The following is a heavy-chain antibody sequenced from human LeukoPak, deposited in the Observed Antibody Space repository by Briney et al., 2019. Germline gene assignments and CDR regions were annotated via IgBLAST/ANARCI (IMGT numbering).Heavy chain of an antibody. J-gene: IGHJ4*02. V-gene: IGHV3-30*04. CDR3: ARGGSYPFDY. CDR1: GGTFSSYA. CDR2: ISYDGSNK. D-gene: IGHD3-16*01. Sequence: SCKASGGTFSSYAMHWVRQAPGKGLEWVAVISYDGSNKYYADSVKGRFTISRDNSKNTLYLQMNSLRAEDTAVYYCARGGSYPFDYWGQGTLVTASS.